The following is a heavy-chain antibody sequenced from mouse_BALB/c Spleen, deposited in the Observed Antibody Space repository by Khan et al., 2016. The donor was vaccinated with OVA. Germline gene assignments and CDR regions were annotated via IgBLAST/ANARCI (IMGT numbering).Heavy chain of an antibody. CDR2: INPHIGET. CDR3: TRIDRSDFDY. J-gene: IGHJ2*01. CDR1: GYSFTGYF. D-gene: IGHD1-1*01. Sequence: VQLKQSGPELVRPGASVKISCKASGYSFTGYFMNWVMQSHGKSLEWIGRINPHIGETFYNQRFKDKATLTVDESSSTAHMELRSLASEDSAVYYCTRIDRSDFDYWGQGTTRTVSS. V-gene: IGHV1-20*02.